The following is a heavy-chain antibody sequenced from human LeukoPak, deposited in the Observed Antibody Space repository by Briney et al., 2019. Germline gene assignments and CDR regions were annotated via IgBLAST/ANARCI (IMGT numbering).Heavy chain of an antibody. Sequence: SVKVSCKASGGTFSSYAISWVRQAPGQGLEWMGGISPIFGTANYAQKFQGRVTITTDESTSTAYMELSSLRSEDTAVYYCATDAEGPTVRVRYYYYMDVWGKGTTVTVSS. CDR3: ATDAEGPTVRVRYYYYMDV. CDR2: ISPIFGTA. V-gene: IGHV1-69*05. D-gene: IGHD4-11*01. J-gene: IGHJ6*03. CDR1: GGTFSSYA.